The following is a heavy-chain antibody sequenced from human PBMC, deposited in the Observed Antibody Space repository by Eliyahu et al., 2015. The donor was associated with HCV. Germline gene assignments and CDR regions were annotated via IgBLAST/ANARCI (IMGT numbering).Heavy chain of an antibody. V-gene: IGHV3-53*01. CDR1: GFTVSNNY. Sequence: EVQLVESGGGLIQPGGSLRLSCAASGFTVSNNYMSWVRQAPGKGLEWVSIIYSGGSTYYADSVKGRFTISRDNSKNTLYLQMNSLRAEDTAVYYCARDGDSSGYYYFDYWGQGTLVTVSS. CDR3: ARDGDSSGYYYFDY. J-gene: IGHJ4*02. D-gene: IGHD3-22*01. CDR2: IYSGGST.